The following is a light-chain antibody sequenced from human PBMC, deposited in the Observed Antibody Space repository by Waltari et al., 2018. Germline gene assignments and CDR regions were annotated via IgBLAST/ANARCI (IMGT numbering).Light chain of an antibody. V-gene: IGKV1-39*01. Sequence: DIQMTQSPSSLSASVGDRVTITCRASQSISGYLNWYQQKPGKAPKLLIYGASSLQSGVPSRFSGSGSGTHFTLTISTLQPEDFATYYCQQSYSTPQTFGGGTQVEIK. CDR2: GAS. CDR3: QQSYSTPQT. CDR1: QSISGY. J-gene: IGKJ4*01.